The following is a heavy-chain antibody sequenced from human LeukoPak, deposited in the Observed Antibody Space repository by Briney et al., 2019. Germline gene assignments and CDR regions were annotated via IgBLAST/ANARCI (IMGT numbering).Heavy chain of an antibody. CDR2: IYYSGST. CDR1: GXSISSYY. Sequence: SETLSLTCTVSGXSISSYYWSWIRQPPGKGLEWIGYIYYSGSTNYNPSLKSRVTISVDTSKNQFSLKLSSVTAADTAVYYCAREGTAMVTGQFDYWGQGTVVTVSS. D-gene: IGHD5-18*01. CDR3: AREGTAMVTGQFDY. V-gene: IGHV4-59*01. J-gene: IGHJ4*02.